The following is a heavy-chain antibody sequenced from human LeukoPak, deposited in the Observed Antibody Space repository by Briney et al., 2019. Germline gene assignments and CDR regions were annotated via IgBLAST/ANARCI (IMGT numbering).Heavy chain of an antibody. D-gene: IGHD2-21*02. V-gene: IGHV4-39*07. CDR3: ARGRCGDYIAGRSGAFDI. CDR2: IYHNGST. J-gene: IGHJ3*02. Sequence: PSETLSLTCTVSGGSIRSSNYYWGWIRQPPGKGLEWIGTIYHNGSTNYNPSLKSRVTISVDTSKNQFSLKLSSVTAADTALYYCARGRCGDYIAGRSGAFDIWGQGTMVTVSS. CDR1: GGSIRSSNYY.